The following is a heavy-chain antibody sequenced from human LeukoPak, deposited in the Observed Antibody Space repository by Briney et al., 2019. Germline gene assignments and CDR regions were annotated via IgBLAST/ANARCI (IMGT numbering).Heavy chain of an antibody. CDR3: ARAAQNWNNAPYFDF. D-gene: IGHD1/OR15-1a*01. V-gene: IGHV4-31*03. Sequence: SQTLSLTCTVSGGSVSSGDYYWSWIRQHPGKGLEWIGYIYYSGTTYYNPSLKSRLTISLDTSKNQFSLKLTSVTAADTAVYYCARAAQNWNNAPYFDFWGQETLVTVSS. CDR1: GGSVSSGDYY. J-gene: IGHJ4*02. CDR2: IYYSGTT.